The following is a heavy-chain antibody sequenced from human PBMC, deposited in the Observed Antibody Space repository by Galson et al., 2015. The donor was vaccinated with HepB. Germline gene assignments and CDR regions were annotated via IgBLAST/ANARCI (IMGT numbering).Heavy chain of an antibody. V-gene: IGHV5-10-1*01. CDR1: GYSFTSYW. CDR3: ARHEATRNYYYYYGMDV. D-gene: IGHD5-12*01. Sequence: QSGAEVKKPGESLRISCKGSGYSFTSYWISWVRQMPGKGLEWMGRIDPSDSYTNYSPSFQGHVTISADKSISTAYLQWSSLKASDTAMYYCARHEATRNYYYYYGMDVWGQGTTVTVSS. J-gene: IGHJ6*02. CDR2: IDPSDSYT.